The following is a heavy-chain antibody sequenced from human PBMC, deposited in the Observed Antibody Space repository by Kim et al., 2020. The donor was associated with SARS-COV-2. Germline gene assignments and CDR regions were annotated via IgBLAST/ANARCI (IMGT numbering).Heavy chain of an antibody. D-gene: IGHD3-22*01. CDR3: TTCIQGVYYYDSSGYYSNWVDFDAFDI. J-gene: IGHJ3*02. V-gene: IGHV3-15*01. CDR2: IKSKTDGGTT. CDR1: GFTFSNAW. Sequence: GGSLRLSCAASGFTFSNAWMSWVRQAPGKGLEWVGRIKSKTDGGTTDYAAPVKGRFTISRDDSKNTLYLQMNSLKTEDTAVYYCTTCIQGVYYYDSSGYYSNWVDFDAFDIWGQGTMVTVSS.